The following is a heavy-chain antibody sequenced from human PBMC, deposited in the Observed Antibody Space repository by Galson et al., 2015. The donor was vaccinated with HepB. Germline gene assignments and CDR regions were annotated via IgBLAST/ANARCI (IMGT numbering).Heavy chain of an antibody. CDR3: ATLRAQSRLDLQAYYFDY. D-gene: IGHD1-1*01. Sequence: SVKVSCKASGGTFSSYAISWVRQAPGQGLEWMGGIIPIFGTANYAQKFQGRVTITADESTSTAYMELSSLRSEDTAVYYCATLRAQSRLDLQAYYFDYWGQGTLVTVSS. CDR2: IIPIFGTA. J-gene: IGHJ4*02. V-gene: IGHV1-69*13. CDR1: GGTFSSYA.